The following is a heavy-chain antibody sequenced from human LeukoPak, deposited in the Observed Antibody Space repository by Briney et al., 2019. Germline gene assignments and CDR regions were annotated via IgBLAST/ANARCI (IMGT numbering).Heavy chain of an antibody. CDR1: GYTFTGYY. V-gene: IGHV1-2*02. J-gene: IGHJ4*02. D-gene: IGHD3-22*01. Sequence: GASVKVSCKASGYTFTGYYMHWVRQAPGQGLEWMGWISPNSGGTNYAQKFQGRVTMTRDTSISTAYMELSRLRSDDTAVYYCARDRHRRHYYDSSLHPPLDYWGQGTLVTVSS. CDR2: ISPNSGGT. CDR3: ARDRHRRHYYDSSLHPPLDY.